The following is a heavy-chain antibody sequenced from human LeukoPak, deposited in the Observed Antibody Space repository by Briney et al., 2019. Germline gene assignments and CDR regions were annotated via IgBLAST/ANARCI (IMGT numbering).Heavy chain of an antibody. J-gene: IGHJ4*02. V-gene: IGHV4-30-2*01. D-gene: IGHD3-3*01. CDR2: IYHSGST. Sequence: PSETLSLTCTVSGGSISSGGYYWSWIRQPPGKGLEWIGYIYHSGSTYYNPSLKSRVTISVDRSKNQFSLKLSSVTAADTAVYYCARGFMDDFWSGYYHPNDYWGQGTLVAVSS. CDR3: ARGFMDDFWSGYYHPNDY. CDR1: GGSISSGGYY.